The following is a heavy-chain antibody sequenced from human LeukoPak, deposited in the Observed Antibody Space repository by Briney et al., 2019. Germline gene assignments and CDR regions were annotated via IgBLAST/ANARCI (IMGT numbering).Heavy chain of an antibody. V-gene: IGHV3-30*04. J-gene: IGHJ6*02. D-gene: IGHD3-10*01. Sequence: GGSLRLSCAASGFTFSSYAMHWVRQAPGKGLEWVAVISYDGSNKYYADSVKGRFTISRDNSKNTLYLQMNSLRAEDTAVYYCARDGLSRITMVRGVSGMDVWGQGTTVTVSS. CDR3: ARDGLSRITMVRGVSGMDV. CDR2: ISYDGSNK. CDR1: GFTFSSYA.